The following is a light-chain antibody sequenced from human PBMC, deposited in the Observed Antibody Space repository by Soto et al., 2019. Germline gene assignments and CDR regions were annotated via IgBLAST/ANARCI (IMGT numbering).Light chain of an antibody. J-gene: IGLJ2*01. V-gene: IGLV1-40*01. CDR1: SSNIGAGYD. Sequence: QSVLTQPPSVSGAPGQRVTISCTGSSSNIGAGYDVHWYQQLPGTAPKLPIYGNSNRPSGVPDRVSGSKSGTSGSLAIPGLQAEDEADYYCKSYASSQRGSVFGGGTKLTVL. CDR2: GNS. CDR3: KSYASSQRGSV.